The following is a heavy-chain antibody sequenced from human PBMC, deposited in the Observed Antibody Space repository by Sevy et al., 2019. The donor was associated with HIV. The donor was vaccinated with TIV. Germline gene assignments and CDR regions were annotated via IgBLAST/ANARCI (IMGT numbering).Heavy chain of an antibody. J-gene: IGHJ4*02. CDR1: GFTFSTYA. CDR3: AKDRVSGTYYTGDFDY. CDR2: ITISGGST. D-gene: IGHD3-10*01. Sequence: GGSLRLSCAASGFTFSTYAMTWVRQAPGTGLEWVSVITISGGSTYYADSVKGRFTISRDNSKNNLYLQMNSLRAEDTAVYYCAKDRVSGTYYTGDFDYWGQRTLVTVSS. V-gene: IGHV3-23*01.